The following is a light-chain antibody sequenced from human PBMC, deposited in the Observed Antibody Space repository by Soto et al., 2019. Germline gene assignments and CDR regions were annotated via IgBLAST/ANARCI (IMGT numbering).Light chain of an antibody. CDR3: QQYSSSPLT. J-gene: IGKJ4*01. Sequence: DIVMTQSPDSLAVSLGERATINCKSSQRVSHSSNNKDYLAWYQHKPGQPPKLLISWASTRESGVPDRFSGGGSGTDFTLTIRSLQAEDVAVYYCQQYSSSPLTFGGGTKVEIK. CDR1: QRVSHSSNNKDY. CDR2: WAS. V-gene: IGKV4-1*01.